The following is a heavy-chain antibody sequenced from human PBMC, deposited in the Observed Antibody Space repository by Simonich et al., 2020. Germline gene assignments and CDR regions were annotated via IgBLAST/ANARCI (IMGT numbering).Heavy chain of an antibody. CDR1: GYTFTCYY. CDR3: ARVRFEAFDI. J-gene: IGHJ3*02. Sequence: QVQLVQSGAEVKKPGASVKVSCKASGYTFTCYYMHWVRQAPGQGLEWMGWINPNSGGTNDAQEFTGRVTMTRDTSISTAYMELSRLRSDDTAVYYCARVRFEAFDIWGQGTMVTVSS. CDR2: INPNSGGT. V-gene: IGHV1-2*02.